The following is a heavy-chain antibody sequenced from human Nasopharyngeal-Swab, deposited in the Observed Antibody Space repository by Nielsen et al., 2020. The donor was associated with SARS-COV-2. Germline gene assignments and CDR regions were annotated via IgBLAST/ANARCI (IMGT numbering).Heavy chain of an antibody. Sequence: GGSLRLSCAASGFTFSSYAMSWVRQAPGKGLEWVSAISGSGGSTYYADSVKGWFTISRDNSKNTLYLQMNSLRAEDTAVYYCAKDGPSGFGIVGATKGEYYFDYWGQGTLVTVSS. J-gene: IGHJ4*02. V-gene: IGHV3-23*01. D-gene: IGHD1-26*01. CDR1: GFTFSSYA. CDR3: AKDGPSGFGIVGATKGEYYFDY. CDR2: ISGSGGST.